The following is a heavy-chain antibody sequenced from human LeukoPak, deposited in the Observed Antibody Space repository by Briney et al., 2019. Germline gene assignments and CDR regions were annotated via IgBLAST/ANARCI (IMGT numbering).Heavy chain of an antibody. D-gene: IGHD3-10*01. CDR1: GYTFTGYY. CDR3: ARVRDDAFDI. Sequence: ASVKVSCKASGYTFTGYYIHWVRQAPGQGLEWMGIVNPSGGSTTYAQKFQGRVTMTRDTSTSTVYMELSSLRSEDTAVYYCARVRDDAFDIWGQGTMVTVSS. J-gene: IGHJ3*02. CDR2: VNPSGGST. V-gene: IGHV1-46*01.